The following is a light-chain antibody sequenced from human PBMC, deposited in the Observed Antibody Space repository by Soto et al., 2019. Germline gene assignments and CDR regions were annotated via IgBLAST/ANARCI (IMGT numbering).Light chain of an antibody. Sequence: EVVLTQSPATLSLSPGERATLSCRASQSVSSYLAWYQQKPGQAPRLLIYDASNRATGIPARFSGSGSGTDFTLTISSLEPEDFAVYYCQPYNNWPLTFGGGTKVDI. CDR2: DAS. CDR1: QSVSSY. V-gene: IGKV3-11*01. J-gene: IGKJ4*01. CDR3: QPYNNWPLT.